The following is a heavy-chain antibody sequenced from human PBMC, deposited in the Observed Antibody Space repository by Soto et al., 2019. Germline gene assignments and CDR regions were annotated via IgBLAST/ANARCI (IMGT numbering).Heavy chain of an antibody. V-gene: IGHV3-9*01. Sequence: EVQLVESGGGLVQPGRSLRLSCAASGFTFDDYAMHWVRQAPGKGLEWVSGISWNSGSIGYADSVKGRFTISRDNDENSLYLQMNSLRAEDTALYYCAKDMYSSHHYGMDVWGQGTTVTVSS. CDR3: AKDMYSSHHYGMDV. D-gene: IGHD6-13*01. CDR2: ISWNSGSI. J-gene: IGHJ6*02. CDR1: GFTFDDYA.